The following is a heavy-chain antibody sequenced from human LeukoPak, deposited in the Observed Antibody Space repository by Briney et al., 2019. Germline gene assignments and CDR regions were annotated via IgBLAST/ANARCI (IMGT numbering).Heavy chain of an antibody. CDR2: IYYSGST. D-gene: IGHD1-1*01. Sequence: SETLSLTCTVSGGSISSSSYYWGWIRPPPGKGLEWIGSIYYSGSTYYNPSLKSRVTISVDTSKNQFSLKLSSVTAADTAVYYCARQGTAYNWNDRPIDYWGQGTLVTVSS. V-gene: IGHV4-39*01. CDR1: GGSISSSSYY. J-gene: IGHJ4*02. CDR3: ARQGTAYNWNDRPIDY.